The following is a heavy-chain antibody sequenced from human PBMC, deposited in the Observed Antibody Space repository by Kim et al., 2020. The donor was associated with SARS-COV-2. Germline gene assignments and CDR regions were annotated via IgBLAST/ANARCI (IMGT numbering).Heavy chain of an antibody. CDR1: GFTFDDYA. V-gene: IGHV3-43*02. CDR2: ISGDGGST. Sequence: GGSLRLSCAASGFTFDDYAMHWVRQAPGKGLEWVSLISGDGGSTYYADSVKGRFTISRDNSKNSLYLQMNSLRTEDTALYYCAILEWPNFDYWGQGTLVTVSS. J-gene: IGHJ4*02. D-gene: IGHD3-3*01. CDR3: AILEWPNFDY.